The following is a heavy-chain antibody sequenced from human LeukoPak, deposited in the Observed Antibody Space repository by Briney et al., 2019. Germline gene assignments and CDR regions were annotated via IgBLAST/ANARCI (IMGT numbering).Heavy chain of an antibody. CDR2: IYPGDSET. D-gene: IGHD3-22*01. CDR1: GYKFTTYW. V-gene: IGHV5-51*01. CDR3: ARQGAGTSHYDDTGLPRGAFDV. Sequence: GESLQISCKVSGYKFTTYWIAWVRQMPGKGLEGMGVIYPGDSETRYSPSFRGQVAISVDKSTNTAYLQWSSLKEADTALYFCARQGAGTSHYDDTGLPRGAFDVWGQGTTVIVSS. J-gene: IGHJ3*01.